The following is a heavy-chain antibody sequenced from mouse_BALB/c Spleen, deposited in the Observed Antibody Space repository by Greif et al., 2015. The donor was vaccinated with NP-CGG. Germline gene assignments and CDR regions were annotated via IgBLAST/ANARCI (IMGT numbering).Heavy chain of an antibody. V-gene: IGHV1S81*02. J-gene: IGHJ4*01. Sequence: VKLMESGAELVKPGASVKLSCKASGYTFTSYWMHWVKQRPGQGLEWIGEINPSNGRTNYNEKFKSKATLTVDKSSSTAYMQLSSLTSEDSAVYYCARRTITTATGDYWGQGTSVTVSS. CDR2: INPSNGRT. D-gene: IGHD1-2*01. CDR1: GYTFTSYW. CDR3: ARRTITTATGDY.